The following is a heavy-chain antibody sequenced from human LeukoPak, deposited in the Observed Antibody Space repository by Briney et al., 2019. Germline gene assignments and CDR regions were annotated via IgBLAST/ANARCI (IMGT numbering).Heavy chain of an antibody. J-gene: IGHJ5*02. CDR1: GGTFSSYA. CDR3: ASPAFWSGYYLDP. D-gene: IGHD3-3*01. CDR2: IIPIFGTA. Sequence: SVKVSCKASGGTFSSYAISWVRQAPGQGLEWMGGIIPIFGTANYAQKFQGRVTITTDESTSTAYMEPSSLRSEDTAVYYCASPAFWSGYYLDPWGQGTLVTVSS. V-gene: IGHV1-69*05.